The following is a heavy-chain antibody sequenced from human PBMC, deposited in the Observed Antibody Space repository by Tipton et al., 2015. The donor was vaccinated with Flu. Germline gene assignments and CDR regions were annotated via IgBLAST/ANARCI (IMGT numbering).Heavy chain of an antibody. CDR1: GFTFSSYW. V-gene: IGHV3-7*03. D-gene: IGHD3-22*01. Sequence: SLRLSCAASGFTFSSYWMSWARQAPGKGLEWVANIKQDGSVKYYVDSVKGRFTISRDNAKNSLYLQMNSLRAEDTAVYYCARDSLVIPLDYWGQGTPVTVSS. CDR2: IKQDGSVK. J-gene: IGHJ4*02. CDR3: ARDSLVIPLDY.